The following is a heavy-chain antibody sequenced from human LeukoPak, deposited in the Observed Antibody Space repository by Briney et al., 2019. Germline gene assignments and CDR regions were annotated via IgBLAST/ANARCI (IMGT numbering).Heavy chain of an antibody. CDR3: ARVSSSRYYVFDY. D-gene: IGHD6-13*01. CDR2: ITATGSTI. V-gene: IGHV3-48*01. CDR1: GLSFSSSG. J-gene: IGHJ4*02. Sequence: GGSLRLSCAASGLSFSSSGMNWVRQAPGKGLEWVSYITATGSTIYYADSVKGRFTISRDNSKNTVYLQMNSLRAEDTAVYYCARVSSSRYYVFDYWGQGTLVTVSS.